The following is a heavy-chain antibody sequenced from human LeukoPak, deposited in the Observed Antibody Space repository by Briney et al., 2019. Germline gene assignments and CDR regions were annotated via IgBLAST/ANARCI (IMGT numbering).Heavy chain of an antibody. D-gene: IGHD6-19*01. V-gene: IGHV6-1*01. CDR2: TYYRSKWYN. CDR1: GDSVSSTSYA. J-gene: IGHJ4*02. CDR3: ARSVAVLYY. Sequence: SPTLSLSCAIAGDSVSSTSYAWNWIRQSPSRGLEWLGRTYYRSKWYNEYAVSVTSRITINPDTSKNQFSLQLNSVTSEDTAVYYCARSVAVLYYSGEGALVTVSS.